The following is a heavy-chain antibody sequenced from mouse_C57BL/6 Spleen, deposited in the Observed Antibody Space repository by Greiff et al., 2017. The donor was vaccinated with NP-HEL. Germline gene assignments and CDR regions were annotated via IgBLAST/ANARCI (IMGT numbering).Heavy chain of an antibody. CDR1: GYTFTGYC. V-gene: IGHV1-69*01. CDR2: IDPSDSNT. J-gene: IGHJ1*03. Sequence: QVQLQQPGAELVMPGASVKLSCKASGYTFTGYCMHWVKQRPGQGLEWIGEIDPSDSNTNYNQKFKGKSTLTVDQSSSTSYMQLNSLTSEDSAVYYGARGTTVVATDWYFDVWGTGTTVTVSS. CDR3: ARGTTVVATDWYFDV. D-gene: IGHD1-1*01.